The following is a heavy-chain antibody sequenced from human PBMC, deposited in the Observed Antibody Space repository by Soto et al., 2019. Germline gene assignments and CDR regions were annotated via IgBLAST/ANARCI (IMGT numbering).Heavy chain of an antibody. J-gene: IGHJ5*02. CDR3: ARDSGSYSGWFDP. Sequence: ASVKVSCKASGYSFTSYGINWVRRAPGQGLEWMGWISAYNGNTNYAQKLQGRVTMTTDTSTSTAYMELRSLRYDDTAVYYCARDSGSYSGWFDPWGQGTLVTVSS. D-gene: IGHD1-26*01. CDR1: GYSFTSYG. V-gene: IGHV1-18*04. CDR2: ISAYNGNT.